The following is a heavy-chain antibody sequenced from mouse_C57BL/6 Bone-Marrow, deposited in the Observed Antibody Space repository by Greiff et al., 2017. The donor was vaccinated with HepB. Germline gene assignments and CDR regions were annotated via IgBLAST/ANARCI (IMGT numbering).Heavy chain of an antibody. CDR2: IWSGGST. D-gene: IGHD6-1*01. CDR1: GFSLTSYG. CDR3: ARRGDSPDWFAY. J-gene: IGHJ3*01. Sequence: VQLQQSGPGLVQPSQSLSITCTVSGFSLTSYGVHWVRQSPGKGLEWLGVIWSGGSTDYNAAFISRLSISKDNSKSQVFFKMNSLQADDTAIYYCARRGDSPDWFAYWGQGTLVTVSA. V-gene: IGHV2-2*01.